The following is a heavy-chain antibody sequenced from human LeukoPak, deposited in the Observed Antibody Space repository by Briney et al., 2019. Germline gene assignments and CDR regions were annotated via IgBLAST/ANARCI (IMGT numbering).Heavy chain of an antibody. J-gene: IGHJ4*02. Sequence: GSLRLSCASSGFTFSDDSMNGVRQARGKGLEWISWIGIGSGNTKYADSVKGRFTISGDNAENSPYLQMNSLRVEDTAVYYCARDHNSAFDTWGQGTLVTVSS. CDR1: GFTFSDDS. CDR3: ARDHNSAFDT. D-gene: IGHD1-1*01. V-gene: IGHV3-48*04. CDR2: IGIGSGNT.